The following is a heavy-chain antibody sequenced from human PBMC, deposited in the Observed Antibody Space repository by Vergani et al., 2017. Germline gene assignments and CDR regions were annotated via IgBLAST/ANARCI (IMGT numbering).Heavy chain of an antibody. J-gene: IGHJ3*02. V-gene: IGHV1-8*02. CDR2: MNPNSGNT. CDR1: GYTFTSYD. D-gene: IGHD6-13*01. CDR3: ARRGRAAAGTGHDAFDI. Sequence: QVQLVQSGAEVKKPGASVKVSCKASGYTFTSYDINWVRQATGQGLEWMGWMNPNSGNTGYAQKFQGIVTMTRNTSISTAYMELIRLRSEDTAVYYWARRGRAAAGTGHDAFDIWGQGTMVTVSS.